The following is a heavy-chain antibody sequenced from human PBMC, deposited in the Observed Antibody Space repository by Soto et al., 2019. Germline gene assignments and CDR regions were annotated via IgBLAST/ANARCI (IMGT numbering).Heavy chain of an antibody. CDR2: INPNSGGT. D-gene: IGHD6-6*01. CDR3: ARGGLEYSSSSSLVF. J-gene: IGHJ4*02. V-gene: IGHV1-2*04. Sequence: QVQMVQSGAEVKKSGASVKVSCKASGYTFTGYYMHWVRQAPGQGLEWMGWINPNSGGTNYAQKFQGWVTMTRDTSISTAYMELSRLRSDDTAVYYCARGGLEYSSSSSLVFWGQGTLVTVSS. CDR1: GYTFTGYY.